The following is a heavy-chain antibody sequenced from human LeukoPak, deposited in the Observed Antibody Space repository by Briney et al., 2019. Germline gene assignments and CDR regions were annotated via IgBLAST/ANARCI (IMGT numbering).Heavy chain of an antibody. Sequence: GGSLRLSCGASGFIFSKYGMHWVRQAPGKGLEWVAFINDKGVDKNYADSVKGRFTISRDNAKNSLYLQMNSLRAEDTAVYYCARGPDILTYPRYYYMDVWGKGTTVTVSS. V-gene: IGHV3-30*02. J-gene: IGHJ6*03. CDR2: INDKGVDK. D-gene: IGHD3-9*01. CDR3: ARGPDILTYPRYYYMDV. CDR1: GFIFSKYG.